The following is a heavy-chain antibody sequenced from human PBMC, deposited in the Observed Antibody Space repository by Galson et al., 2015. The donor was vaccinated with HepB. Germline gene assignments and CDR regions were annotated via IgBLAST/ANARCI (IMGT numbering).Heavy chain of an antibody. CDR1: EFTFSSYG. V-gene: IGHV3-33*01. Sequence: SLRLSCAASEFTFSSYGMHWVRQAPGKGLEWVAVIWYDGSNKYYADSVKGRFIISRDNSKNTLYLQMNSLRAEDTAVYYCARGVLVLDYMDVWGKGTTVTVSS. CDR3: ARGVLVLDYMDV. CDR2: IWYDGSNK. J-gene: IGHJ6*03. D-gene: IGHD3-3*01.